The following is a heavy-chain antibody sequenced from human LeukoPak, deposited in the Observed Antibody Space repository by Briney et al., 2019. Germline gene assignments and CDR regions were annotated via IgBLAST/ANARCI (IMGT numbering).Heavy chain of an antibody. CDR1: GYTFTGYY. J-gene: IGHJ3*02. V-gene: IGHV1-2*02. CDR3: AREWDYPDAFDI. Sequence: ASVKVSCKASGYTFTGYYMHWVRQAPGEGLEWMGWINPKSGGTNYAQKFQGRATMTRDTSISTAYMELSRLRFDDTAVYYCAREWDYPDAFDIWGQGTMVTVSS. D-gene: IGHD1-7*01. CDR2: INPKSGGT.